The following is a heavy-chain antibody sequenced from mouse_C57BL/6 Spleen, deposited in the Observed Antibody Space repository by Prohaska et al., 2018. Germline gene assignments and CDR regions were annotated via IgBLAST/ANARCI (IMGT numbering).Heavy chain of an antibody. J-gene: IGHJ1*03. D-gene: IGHD2-1*01. CDR2: INPYNGDT. Sequence: GYFMNWVKQSHGKSLEWIGRINPYNGDTFYNQKFKGKATLTVDKSSSTAHMELLSLTSEDFAVYYCARGNYWYFDVWGTGTTVTVSS. CDR3: ARGNYWYFDV. V-gene: IGHV1-37*01. CDR1: GYF.